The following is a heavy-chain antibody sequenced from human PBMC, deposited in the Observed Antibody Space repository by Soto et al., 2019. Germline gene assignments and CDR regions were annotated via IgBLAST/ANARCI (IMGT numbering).Heavy chain of an antibody. Sequence: GGSLRLSCAASGFTFSSYSMNWVRQAPGKGLEWVSYISSSSSTIYYADSVKGRFTISRDNAKNSLYLQMNSLRDEDTAVYYCARDSAKNYYGSGSYYASYYCYGMDVWGQGTTVTVSS. J-gene: IGHJ6*02. CDR1: GFTFSSYS. D-gene: IGHD3-10*01. V-gene: IGHV3-48*02. CDR2: ISSSSSTI. CDR3: ARDSAKNYYGSGSYYASYYCYGMDV.